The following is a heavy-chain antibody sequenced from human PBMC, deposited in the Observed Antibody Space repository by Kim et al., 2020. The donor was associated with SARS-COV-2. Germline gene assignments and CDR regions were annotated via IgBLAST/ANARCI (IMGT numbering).Heavy chain of an antibody. Sequence: FQGRVTMTRDTSTSTVYMELSSLRSEDTAVYYCARESRGDYGAYEVWFDPWGQGTLVTVSS. CDR3: ARESRGDYGAYEVWFDP. D-gene: IGHD4-17*01. V-gene: IGHV1-46*01. J-gene: IGHJ5*02.